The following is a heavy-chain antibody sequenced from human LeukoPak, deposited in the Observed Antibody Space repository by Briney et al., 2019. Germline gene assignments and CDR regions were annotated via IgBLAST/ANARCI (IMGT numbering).Heavy chain of an antibody. CDR1: GGSISSSSYY. D-gene: IGHD5-12*01. Sequence: PSETLSLTCTVSGGSISSSSYYWGWIRQPPGKGLEWIGSIYYSGSTYYNPSLKSRVTISVDTSKNQFSLKLSPVTAADTAVYYCARGKHSGYDSTFDYWGQGTLVTVSS. J-gene: IGHJ4*02. CDR3: ARGKHSGYDSTFDY. V-gene: IGHV4-39*07. CDR2: IYYSGST.